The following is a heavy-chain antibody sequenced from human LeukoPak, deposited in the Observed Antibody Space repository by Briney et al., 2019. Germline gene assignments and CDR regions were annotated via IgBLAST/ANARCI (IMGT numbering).Heavy chain of an antibody. V-gene: IGHV4-39*07. CDR2: IFYSGST. CDR3: ARGRKFSLFGVSASHHSFDP. J-gene: IGHJ5*02. Sequence: PSETLSLTCTVSSGSISTSNYYWGWVRQPPGKALEWIGNIFYSGSTYYSPSLKSRVTISLDTSKNQFSLKLSSVTAADTAVYYCARGRKFSLFGVSASHHSFDPWGQGTLVTVSS. CDR1: SGSISTSNYY. D-gene: IGHD2-8*01.